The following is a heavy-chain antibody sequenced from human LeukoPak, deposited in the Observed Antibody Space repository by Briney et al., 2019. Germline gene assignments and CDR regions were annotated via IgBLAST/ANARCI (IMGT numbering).Heavy chain of an antibody. V-gene: IGHV3-23*01. Sequence: PGGSLRLSCAASGFTFSSYAMSWVRQAPGKGLEWVSAISGSGGSTYYADSVKGRFTISRDNSKNTLYLQMDSLRAEDTAVYYCAKDLDIVVVPAAVYFDYGGQGTLVTVSS. J-gene: IGHJ4*02. D-gene: IGHD2-2*03. CDR3: AKDLDIVVVPAAVYFDY. CDR2: ISGSGGST. CDR1: GFTFSSYA.